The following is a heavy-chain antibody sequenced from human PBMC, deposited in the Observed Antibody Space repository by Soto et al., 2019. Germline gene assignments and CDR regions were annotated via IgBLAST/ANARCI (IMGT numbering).Heavy chain of an antibody. CDR1: GFTFSSHV. Sequence: EVQLLESGGGLVRPGGSLRLSCAASGFTFSSHVMNWVRQAPGKGLEWVAAISGGGGTTFYGDSVEGRFTMSRDNSKNTLFLQMNSLRAEDTAVYYCARGPRAPPPHDYGMDVWGQGTTVTVSS. J-gene: IGHJ6*02. V-gene: IGHV3-23*01. CDR2: ISGGGGTT. CDR3: ARGPRAPPPHDYGMDV.